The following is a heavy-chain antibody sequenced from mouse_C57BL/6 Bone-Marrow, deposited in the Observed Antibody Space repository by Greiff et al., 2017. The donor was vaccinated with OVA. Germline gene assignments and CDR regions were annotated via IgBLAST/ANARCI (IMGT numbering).Heavy chain of an antibody. Sequence: QVQLQQSGAELAKPGASVKLSCKASGYTFTSYWMHWVKQRPGQGLEWIGYINPSSGYTKYNQKFKDKATFTAAKSSSTAYMQLGNLTDEDSAVYYCARFGFPYYGSSYGNYAMDYWGQGTSVTVSS. D-gene: IGHD1-1*01. CDR3: ARFGFPYYGSSYGNYAMDY. J-gene: IGHJ4*01. V-gene: IGHV1-7*01. CDR1: GYTFTSYW. CDR2: INPSSGYT.